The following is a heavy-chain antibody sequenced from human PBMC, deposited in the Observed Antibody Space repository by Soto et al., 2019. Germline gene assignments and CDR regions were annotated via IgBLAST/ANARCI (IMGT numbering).Heavy chain of an antibody. V-gene: IGHV1-69*06. J-gene: IGHJ3*01. Sequence: QVQLEQSGAEVKKPGSSVKISCKASGGTLSDHGVSWLRQAPGQGLEWVGGTIPVFNTAKYAPKFQGRVTIAADKSTNIAYVEWGSLRSDDTAFYYCARGVYGSGNYYTGPAAFDFWGQGTRVIVSS. CDR3: ARGVYGSGNYYTGPAAFDF. CDR1: GGTLSDHG. CDR2: TIPVFNTA. D-gene: IGHD3-10*01.